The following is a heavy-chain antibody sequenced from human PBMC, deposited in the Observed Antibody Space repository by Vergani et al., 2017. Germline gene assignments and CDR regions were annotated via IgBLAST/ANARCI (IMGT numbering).Heavy chain of an antibody. CDR2: IKQDGSEK. J-gene: IGHJ6*02. CDR3: PSDVAAAGRYYYYYGMDV. V-gene: IGHV3-7*01. D-gene: IGHD6-13*01. Sequence: EVKLVESGGGLVQPGGSLRLSCAASGLTFSSYWMSWVRQAPGKGLEWVANIKQDGSEKYYVDSVKGRFTISRDNAKNSLYLQMNSLRAEDTAVYYCPSDVAAAGRYYYYYGMDVWGQGTTVTVSS. CDR1: GLTFSSYW.